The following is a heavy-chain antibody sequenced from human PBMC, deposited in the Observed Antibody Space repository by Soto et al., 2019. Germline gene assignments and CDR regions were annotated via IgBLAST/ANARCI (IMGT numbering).Heavy chain of an antibody. CDR3: ARDGQWGPPSYYHYGMAV. V-gene: IGHV3-33*01. D-gene: IGHD1-26*01. Sequence: GGSLRLSCAASGFTFSSYGMHWVRQAPGKGLEWVAVIWYDGSNKYYADSVKGRFTISRDNSKNTLYLQMNSLRAEDTAVYYCARDGQWGPPSYYHYGMAVWGKGTTVPVPS. J-gene: IGHJ6*04. CDR1: GFTFSSYG. CDR2: IWYDGSNK.